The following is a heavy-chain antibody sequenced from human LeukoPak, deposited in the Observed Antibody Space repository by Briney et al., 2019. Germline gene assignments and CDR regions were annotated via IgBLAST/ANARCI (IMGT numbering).Heavy chain of an antibody. CDR1: GYSISSGNW. CDR3: ARNAAGFEGGFDP. J-gene: IGHJ5*02. Sequence: PSDTLSLTCAVSGYSISSGNWWGWIRQPPGKGLEWIGYIYYTGSIYYNPSLKSRVTMSVDTSKNHFSLKLRSVTAVDTAVYYCARNAAGFEGGFDPWGQGTLVTVSS. CDR2: IYYTGSI. D-gene: IGHD3-10*01. V-gene: IGHV4-28*05.